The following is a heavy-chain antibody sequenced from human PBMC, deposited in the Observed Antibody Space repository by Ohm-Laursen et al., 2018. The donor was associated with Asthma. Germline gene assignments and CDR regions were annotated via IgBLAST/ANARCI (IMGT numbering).Heavy chain of an antibody. Sequence: SSVKVSCKASGGTFSSYAISWVRQAPGQGLEWMGGIIPIFGTANYAQKFQGRVTITADESTSTAYMELSSLRSEDTAVYYCASNPNYGDYKGFDYWGQGTLVTVSS. V-gene: IGHV1-69*01. D-gene: IGHD4-17*01. CDR2: IIPIFGTA. CDR3: ASNPNYGDYKGFDY. J-gene: IGHJ4*02. CDR1: GGTFSSYA.